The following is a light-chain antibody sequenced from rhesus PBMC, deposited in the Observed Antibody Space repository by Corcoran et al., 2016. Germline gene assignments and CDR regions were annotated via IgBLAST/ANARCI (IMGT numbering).Light chain of an antibody. CDR1: QGINNY. CDR3: QQYNNSPLT. J-gene: IGKJ4*01. V-gene: IGKV1-66*01. Sequence: DIQMTQSPSSLSASVGDRVTITCRASQGINNYLSWYQQKPGKAPKPLINYASSLETGVPSRFRGSRAGTDYTLTISSLQPEDIATYHCQQYNNSPLTFGGGTKVELK. CDR2: YAS.